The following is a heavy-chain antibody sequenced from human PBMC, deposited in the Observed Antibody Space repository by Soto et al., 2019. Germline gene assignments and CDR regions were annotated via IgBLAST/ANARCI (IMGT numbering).Heavy chain of an antibody. CDR1: GFTVSSNY. J-gene: IGHJ4*02. D-gene: IGHD1-26*01. CDR3: ARDAYTGIFDY. Sequence: GGSLRLSCAASGFTVSSNYMSWVRQAPGKGLEWVSVIYSGGSTYYADSVKGRFTISRDNSKNTLYLQMNSLRAEDTAVYYCARDAYTGIFDYWGQGTLVTVSS. CDR2: IYSGGST. V-gene: IGHV3-53*01.